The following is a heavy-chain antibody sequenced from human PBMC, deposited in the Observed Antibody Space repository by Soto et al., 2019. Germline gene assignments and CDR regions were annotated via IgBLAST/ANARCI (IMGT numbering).Heavy chain of an antibody. Sequence: GGSLRLSCAASGFTFSSYWMHWVRQAPGKGLVWVSRINSDGSSTSYADSEKGRFTISRDNAKNTLYLQMNSLRAEDTAVYYCARLFYGSGSPFDPWGQGTLVTVSS. CDR2: INSDGSST. V-gene: IGHV3-74*01. D-gene: IGHD3-10*01. J-gene: IGHJ5*02. CDR1: GFTFSSYW. CDR3: ARLFYGSGSPFDP.